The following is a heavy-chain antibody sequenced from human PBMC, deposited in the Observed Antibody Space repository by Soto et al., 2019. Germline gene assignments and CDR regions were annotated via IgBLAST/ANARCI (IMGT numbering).Heavy chain of an antibody. CDR3: ARLDYDFWSGSHGLGIDV. CDR2: IYHSGIT. J-gene: IGHJ6*02. Sequence: PSQNLSLTCAVSGYSISSGYSWGWIRQPPGKGLEWIVSIYHSGITYYNPSLKSRVTISVDTSKNQFSLKLSSGTAADTAVYYWARLDYDFWSGSHGLGIDVWGQGTTVT. V-gene: IGHV4-38-2*01. D-gene: IGHD3-3*01. CDR1: GYSISSGYS.